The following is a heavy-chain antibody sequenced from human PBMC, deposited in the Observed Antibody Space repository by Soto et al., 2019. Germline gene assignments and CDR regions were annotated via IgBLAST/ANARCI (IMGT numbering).Heavy chain of an antibody. CDR3: ARNERIAVAATAT. CDR1: GFTFSNYA. J-gene: IGHJ5*02. Sequence: EVQLLESGGGLVQPGGSLRLSCAGSGFTFSNYAMTWVRQAAGKGLEWVTSISGHGGSTYYADSVQGRSTASRDNSKNTLFLQMNSLRAENTALYYSARNERIAVAATATWGQGTLVTVSS. CDR2: ISGHGGST. V-gene: IGHV3-23*01. D-gene: IGHD6-19*01.